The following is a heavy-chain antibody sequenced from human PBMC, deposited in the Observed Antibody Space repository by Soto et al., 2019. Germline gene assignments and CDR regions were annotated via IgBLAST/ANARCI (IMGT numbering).Heavy chain of an antibody. V-gene: IGHV3-7*01. CDR1: GFTFSSYS. J-gene: IGHJ5*02. D-gene: IGHD6-6*01. Sequence: GGFLRLSCAASGFTFSSYSMSWVRQAPGKGLEWVANIKQDGGEKYYADSVKGRFTISRDNAKNSLYLQMNSLRAEDTAVYYCARCGSSDGIYWFDPWGQGTLVTVSS. CDR2: IKQDGGEK. CDR3: ARCGSSDGIYWFDP.